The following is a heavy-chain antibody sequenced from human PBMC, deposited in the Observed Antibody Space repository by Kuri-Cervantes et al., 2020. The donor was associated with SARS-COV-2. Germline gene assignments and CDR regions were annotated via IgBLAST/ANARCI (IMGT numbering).Heavy chain of an antibody. CDR3: ATPAPYSGSYLGYFDY. J-gene: IGHJ4*02. Sequence: GSLRLSCTVSGGSISSSSHYWGWIRQPPGKGLEWIGSIYYSGSTYYNPSLKSRVTISVDTSKNQFSLKLSSVTAADTAVYYCATPAPYSGSYLGYFDYWGQGTLVTVSS. CDR1: GGSISSSSHY. D-gene: IGHD1-26*01. V-gene: IGHV4-39*07. CDR2: IYYSGST.